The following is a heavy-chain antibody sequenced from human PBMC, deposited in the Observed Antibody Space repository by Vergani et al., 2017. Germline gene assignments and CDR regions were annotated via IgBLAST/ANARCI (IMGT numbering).Heavy chain of an antibody. J-gene: IGHJ4*02. CDR1: GGTFSSYA. CDR3: ATTDRYGYNYGFRY. CDR2: IIPIFGTA. D-gene: IGHD5-24*01. V-gene: IGHV1-69*01. Sequence: QVQLVQSGAEVKKPGSSVKVSCKASGGTFSSYAISWVRQAPGQGLEWMGGIIPIFGTANYAQKFQGRVTITADESTSTAYMELSSLRSEDTAVYYCATTDRYGYNYGFRYWGQGTLVTVSS.